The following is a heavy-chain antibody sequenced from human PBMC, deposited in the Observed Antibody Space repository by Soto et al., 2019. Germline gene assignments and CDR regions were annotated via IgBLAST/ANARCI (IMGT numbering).Heavy chain of an antibody. D-gene: IGHD4-17*01. CDR3: ARVDYGDFIDY. Sequence: WTWVRQPPGHGLEWIGEIYRTGSTNYNPSLKSRVTISLDKSENQFSLKLSSVTAADTAVYYCARVDYGDFIDYWGQGTLVTVSS. CDR2: IYRTGST. V-gene: IGHV4-4*02. J-gene: IGHJ4*02.